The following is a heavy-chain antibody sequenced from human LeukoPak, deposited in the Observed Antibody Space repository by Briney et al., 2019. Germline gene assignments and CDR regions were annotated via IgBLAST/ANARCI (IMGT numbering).Heavy chain of an antibody. CDR3: ARSIGGGSARLDHY. J-gene: IGHJ4*02. D-gene: IGHD3-3*01. CDR1: GFTFSTYS. CDR2: IRSSGSYI. Sequence: GGSLRLSCAASGFTFSTYSMNWVRQAPGKGLEWVSSIRSSGSYIFYADSVKGRFTISRDNAKNSLYLQMNSLGAEDTAVYYYARSIGGGSARLDHYWGPGTLVTVSS. V-gene: IGHV3-21*01.